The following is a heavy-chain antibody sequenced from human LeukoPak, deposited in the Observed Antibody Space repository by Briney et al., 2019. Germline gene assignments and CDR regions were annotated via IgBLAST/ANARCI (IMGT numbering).Heavy chain of an antibody. J-gene: IGHJ5*02. CDR2: IHYSGST. CDR3: ARDRVRGTITDAGFDP. D-gene: IGHD3-10*01. V-gene: IGHV4-31*03. CDR1: GGSISSGGYY. Sequence: SETLSLTCTVSGGSISSGGYYWSWIGQYPGKGLEWIGYIHYSGSTYYNPSLKSRVTISIDTSKNQFYLKLSSVTAADTAVYYCARDRVRGTITDAGFDPWGQGTLVTVSS.